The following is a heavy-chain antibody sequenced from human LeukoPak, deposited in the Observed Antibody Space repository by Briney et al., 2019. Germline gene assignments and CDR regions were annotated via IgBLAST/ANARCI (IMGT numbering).Heavy chain of an antibody. J-gene: IGHJ6*02. CDR1: GGSISSSSYY. D-gene: IGHD3-3*01. CDR3: ARHATGTIFGVVIDYYYGMDV. V-gene: IGHV4-39*01. Sequence: SETLSLTCTVSGGSISSSSYYWGWIRQPPGKGLEWIGSIYYSGSTYYNPSLKSRVTISVDTSKNQFSLKLSSVTAADTAVYYCARHATGTIFGVVIDYYYGMDVWGQGTTVTVSS. CDR2: IYYSGST.